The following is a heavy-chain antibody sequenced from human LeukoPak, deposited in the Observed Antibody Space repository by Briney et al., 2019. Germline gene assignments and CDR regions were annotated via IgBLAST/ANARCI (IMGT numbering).Heavy chain of an antibody. J-gene: IGHJ4*02. CDR1: GGSISSYY. CDR2: IYYSGST. D-gene: IGHD3-10*01. Sequence: TSETLSLTCTVSGGSISSYYWSCIRQPPGKGLEWIGYIYYSGSTNYNPSLKSRVTISVDTSKNQFSLKLSSVTAADTAVYYCARAELLSSPGIYYWGQGTLVTVSS. CDR3: ARAELLSSPGIYY. V-gene: IGHV4-59*01.